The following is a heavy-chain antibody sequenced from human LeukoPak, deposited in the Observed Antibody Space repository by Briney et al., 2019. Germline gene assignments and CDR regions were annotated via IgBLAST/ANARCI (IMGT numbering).Heavy chain of an antibody. CDR2: ILGSGDST. Sequence: PGGSLRLSCEASGSTFSSYAMSWVRQAPGKGLEWVSAILGSGDSTYYADSVKGRFTISRDNSKNTLYLQMNSLRAEDTAVYYCPKGPMYSYAPGFYYFDYWGQGTLVTVSS. D-gene: IGHD5-18*01. CDR3: PKGPMYSYAPGFYYFDY. J-gene: IGHJ4*02. V-gene: IGHV3-23*01. CDR1: GSTFSSYA.